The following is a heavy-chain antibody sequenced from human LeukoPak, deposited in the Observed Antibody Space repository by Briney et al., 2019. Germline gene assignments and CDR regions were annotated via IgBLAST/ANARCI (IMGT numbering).Heavy chain of an antibody. CDR3: ARYGPYDSSGYYYSTPFDY. V-gene: IGHV1-69*13. CDR1: GGTFSSYA. D-gene: IGHD3-22*01. Sequence: SVMVSCKASGGTFSSYAISWVRQAPGQGLEWMGGVIPIFGTANYAQKFQGRVTLTADASTSTDYLELRSLRSEDTAVYYCARYGPYDSSGYYYSTPFDYWGQGTLVTVSS. CDR2: VIPIFGTA. J-gene: IGHJ4*02.